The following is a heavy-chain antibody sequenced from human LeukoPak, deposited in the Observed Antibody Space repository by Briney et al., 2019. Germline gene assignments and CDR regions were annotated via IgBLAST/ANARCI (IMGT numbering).Heavy chain of an antibody. D-gene: IGHD6-19*01. CDR1: GFTFSDYS. V-gene: IGHV3-21*01. CDR3: ARFETVAAKPFGY. CDR2: ISSTSTYI. J-gene: IGHJ4*02. Sequence: GGSLRLSCAASGFTFSDYSMNWVRQAPGKGLDWVSSISSTSTYILYADSVKGRFTISRDNARNSLYLQMNSLRAEDTAVYYCARFETVAAKPFGYWGQGTLVTVSS.